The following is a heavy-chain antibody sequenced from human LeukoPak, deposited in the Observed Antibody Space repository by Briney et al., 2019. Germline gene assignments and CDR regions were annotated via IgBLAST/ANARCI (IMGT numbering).Heavy chain of an antibody. Sequence: SETLSLTCAVYGGSFSGYYWSWIRQPPRKGLEWIGEINHSGSTNYNPSLKSRVTISVDTSKNQFSLKLSSVTAADTAVYYCARRRYDYVWGSYRYQYFDYWGQGTLVTVSS. D-gene: IGHD3-16*02. CDR1: GGSFSGYY. V-gene: IGHV4-34*01. J-gene: IGHJ4*02. CDR2: INHSGST. CDR3: ARRRYDYVWGSYRYQYFDY.